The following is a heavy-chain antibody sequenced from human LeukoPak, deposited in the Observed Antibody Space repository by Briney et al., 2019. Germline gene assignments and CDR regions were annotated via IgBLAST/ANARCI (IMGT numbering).Heavy chain of an antibody. D-gene: IGHD2/OR15-2a*01. Sequence: GESLKISCKGSGYSFTNNWITWVRQMPGKGLEWMGRIDPSDSYTNYSPSFQGHVTISADRSASTAYLQWHSLKASDTAIYYCARGINDEYFQSWGQGTLVTVSS. CDR1: GYSFTNNW. CDR2: IDPSDSYT. V-gene: IGHV5-10-1*01. J-gene: IGHJ1*01. CDR3: ARGINDEYFQS.